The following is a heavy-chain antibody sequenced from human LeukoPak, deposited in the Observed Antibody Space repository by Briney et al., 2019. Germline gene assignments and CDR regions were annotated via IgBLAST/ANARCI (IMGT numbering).Heavy chain of an antibody. CDR3: TTDPDSSSWYVPFDY. CDR2: IKSKTDGGTT. D-gene: IGHD6-13*01. CDR1: GFTSSNAW. V-gene: IGHV3-15*01. J-gene: IGHJ4*02. Sequence: GGSLRLSCAASGFTSSNAWMSWVRQAPGKGLEWVGRIKSKTDGGTTDYAAPVKGRFTISRDDSKNTLYLQMNSLETEDTAVYYCTTDPDSSSWYVPFDYWGQGTLVTVS.